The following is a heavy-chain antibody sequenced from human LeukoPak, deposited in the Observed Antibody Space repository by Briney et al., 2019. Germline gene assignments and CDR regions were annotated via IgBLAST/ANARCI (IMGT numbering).Heavy chain of an antibody. CDR1: GGSISSYY. J-gene: IGHJ3*02. CDR2: IHYSGST. V-gene: IGHV4-59*08. D-gene: IGHD3-22*01. CDR3: GGSGYLNAFDI. Sequence: SETLSLTCTVSGGSISSYYWSWIRQPPGKGLEWIGYIHYSGSTNYNPSLKSRVTISVDTSKNQFSLKLSSVTAADTAVYYCGGSGYLNAFDIWGQGTMVTVSS.